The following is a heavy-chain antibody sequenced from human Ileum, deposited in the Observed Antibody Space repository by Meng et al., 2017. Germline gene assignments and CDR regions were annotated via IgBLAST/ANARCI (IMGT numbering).Heavy chain of an antibody. V-gene: IGHV4-61*08. D-gene: IGHD7-27*01. CDR3: ARDHWGSLDY. CDR1: GGSVSTSDYQ. CDR2: AGT. J-gene: IGHJ4*02. Sequence: QVQLPESGQGLVRPSETFSLICTVSGGSVSTSDYQWGWIRQPPGKGLEWIGYAGTNYNPSLKSRVTISVDTSKRQFSLKLTSVTAADTAVYYCARDHWGSLDYWGQGILVTVSS.